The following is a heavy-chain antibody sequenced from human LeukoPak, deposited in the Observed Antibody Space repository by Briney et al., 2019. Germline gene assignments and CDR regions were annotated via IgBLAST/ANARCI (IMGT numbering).Heavy chain of an antibody. CDR3: ARGWFGEFYYFDY. V-gene: IGHV3-48*01. Sequence: GGSLRLSCSTSGFTFSSYSMNWVRQAPGKGLEWVSYISSSSSTIYYADSVKGRFTISRDNAKNSLYLQMNSLRAEDTAVYYCARGWFGEFYYFDYWGQGTLVTVSS. D-gene: IGHD3-10*01. J-gene: IGHJ4*02. CDR2: ISSSSSTI. CDR1: GFTFSSYS.